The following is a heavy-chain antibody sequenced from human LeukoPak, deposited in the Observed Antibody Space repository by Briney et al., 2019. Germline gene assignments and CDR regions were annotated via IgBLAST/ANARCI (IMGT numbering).Heavy chain of an antibody. Sequence: KPSETLSLTCTVSGGSISSYYWSWIRQPPGKGLEWIGYIYYSGSTNYNPSLKSRVTISVDTSKNQFSLKLSSVTAADTAVYYCARVAGSGFGWFDPWGQGTLVTVSS. V-gene: IGHV4-59*01. CDR2: IYYSGST. D-gene: IGHD3-3*01. J-gene: IGHJ5*02. CDR1: GGSISSYY. CDR3: ARVAGSGFGWFDP.